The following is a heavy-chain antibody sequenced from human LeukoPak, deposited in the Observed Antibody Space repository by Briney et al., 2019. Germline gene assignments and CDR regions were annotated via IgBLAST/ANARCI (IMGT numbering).Heavy chain of an antibody. CDR2: ISTHNGNT. V-gene: IGHV1-18*04. J-gene: IGHJ4*02. CDR1: GYTFTSYG. CDR3: AREGVVTMVRGVIDY. Sequence: GASVKVSCKASGYTFTSYGITWVLQAPGQGLEWMGWISTHNGNTNYEQKLQGRVTMTTDTSTSTAYMELKSLRSDDTAVYYCAREGVVTMVRGVIDYWGQGTLVTVSS. D-gene: IGHD3-10*01.